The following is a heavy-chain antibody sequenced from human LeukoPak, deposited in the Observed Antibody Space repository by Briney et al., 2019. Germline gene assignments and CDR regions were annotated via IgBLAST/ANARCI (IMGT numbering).Heavy chain of an antibody. D-gene: IGHD6-13*01. CDR2: IYPGDSDT. V-gene: IGHV5-51*01. CDR3: ARHSLWDSSSWYSPRHYYYYMDV. J-gene: IGHJ6*03. CDR1: GYSFTSYW. Sequence: GESLQISFKGSGYSFTSYWIGWVRPMPGKGLGWMGIIYPGDSDTRYSPSFQGQVTISADKSISTAYLQWSSLKASDTAMYYCARHSLWDSSSWYSPRHYYYYMDVWGKGTTVTVSS.